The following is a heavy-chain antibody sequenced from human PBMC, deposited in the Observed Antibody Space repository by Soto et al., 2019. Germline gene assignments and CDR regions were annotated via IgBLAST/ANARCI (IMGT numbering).Heavy chain of an antibody. V-gene: IGHV4-34*01. CDR3: ARITVAVRGSGGNYCYYLAV. CDR2: INHSGST. CDR1: GGSFSGYY. D-gene: IGHD3-10*01. J-gene: IGHJ6*03. Sequence: PSETLSLTCAVYGGSFSGYYWSWIRQPPGKGLEWIGEINHSGSTNYNPSLKSRVTISVDTSKNQFSLKLSSVTAADTAVYYCARITVAVRGSGGNYCYYLAVPGKGSSVTVSS.